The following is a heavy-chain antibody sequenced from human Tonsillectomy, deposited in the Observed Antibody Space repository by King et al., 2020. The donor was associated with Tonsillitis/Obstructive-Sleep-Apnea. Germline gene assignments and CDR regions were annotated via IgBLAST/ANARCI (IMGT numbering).Heavy chain of an antibody. D-gene: IGHD5-24*01. J-gene: IGHJ4*02. V-gene: IGHV5-51*03. CDR1: GYSFTNLW. Sequence: QLVQSGPEVKKPGESLKISCKASGYSFTNLWIAWVRQMPGKGLEWVAIIYPGDSDARYSPSFQGHVTISADKSISTAYLQWNSLKASDTGMYYCARGTWLQLASDWGLGTLVTVSS. CDR2: IYPGDSDA. CDR3: ARGTWLQLASD.